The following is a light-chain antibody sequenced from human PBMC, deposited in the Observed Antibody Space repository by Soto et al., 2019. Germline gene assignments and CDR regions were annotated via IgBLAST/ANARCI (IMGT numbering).Light chain of an antibody. J-gene: IGKJ1*01. Sequence: DIQMTQSPSTLSGSVGDRVTITCRASQTISSWLASYQQKPGKAPKLLIYKTSTLKSGVPSRFSGSGSATEVTLTISSLQPDDFATYYCQRYKSYSEAFGQGTKVELK. CDR1: QTISSW. V-gene: IGKV1-5*03. CDR2: KTS. CDR3: QRYKSYSEA.